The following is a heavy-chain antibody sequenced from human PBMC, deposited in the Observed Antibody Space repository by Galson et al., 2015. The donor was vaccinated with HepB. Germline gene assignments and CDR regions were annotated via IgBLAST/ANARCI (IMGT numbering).Heavy chain of an antibody. V-gene: IGHV1-18*01. CDR1: GYTFTNYG. D-gene: IGHD2/OR15-2a*01. J-gene: IGHJ2*01. CDR2: ISAYNGNT. CDR3: ARVPTAIGDWYFDL. Sequence: SVKVSCKGSGYTFTNYGISWVRQAPGQGLEWMGWISAYNGNTNYAQKLQGRVTMTRDTSTSTAYMELRSLRSDDTAVYYCARVPTAIGDWYFDLWGRGILVTVSS.